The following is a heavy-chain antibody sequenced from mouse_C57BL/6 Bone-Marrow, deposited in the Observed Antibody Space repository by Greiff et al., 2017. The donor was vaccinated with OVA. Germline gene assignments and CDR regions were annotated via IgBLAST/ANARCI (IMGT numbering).Heavy chain of an antibody. CDR1: GYAFTNYL. CDR3: ERRQLRLPFAY. Sequence: VKLMESGAELVRPGTSVKVSCKASGYAFTNYLIEWVKQRPGQGLEWIGVINPGSGGTNYNEKFKGKATLTADKSSSTAYMQLSSLTSEDSAVYFCERRQLRLPFAYWGQGTLVTVSA. V-gene: IGHV1-54*01. CDR2: INPGSGGT. D-gene: IGHD3-2*02. J-gene: IGHJ3*01.